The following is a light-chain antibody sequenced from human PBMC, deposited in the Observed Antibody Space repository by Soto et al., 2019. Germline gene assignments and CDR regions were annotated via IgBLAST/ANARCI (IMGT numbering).Light chain of an antibody. V-gene: IGLV2-14*01. CDR1: STDVGGYKY. Sequence: QSALTQPASVSGSPGQSITISCTGTSTDVGGYKYVSWYQQHPGKAPKLMIYDVNNRPSGISDRLSGSKSGNTASLTISGLQAEDEADYYCSSYTISSSYVFGTGTKVTVL. CDR3: SSYTISSSYV. J-gene: IGLJ1*01. CDR2: DVN.